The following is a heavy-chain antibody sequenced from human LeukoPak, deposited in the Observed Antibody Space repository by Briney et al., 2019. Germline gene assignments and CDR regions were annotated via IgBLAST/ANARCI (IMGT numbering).Heavy chain of an antibody. D-gene: IGHD3-10*01. Sequence: PSETLSLTCTVSRGSISGTGFYWAWIRQPPGEGLEWIGSIFYNGNTYPNPSLKSRVTMSVDTSKEQFSLKVSSVTAADTAVYYCARAMVLEGWFDPWGQGILVIVSS. V-gene: IGHV4-39*01. J-gene: IGHJ5*02. CDR2: IFYNGNT. CDR3: ARAMVLEGWFDP. CDR1: RGSISGTGFY.